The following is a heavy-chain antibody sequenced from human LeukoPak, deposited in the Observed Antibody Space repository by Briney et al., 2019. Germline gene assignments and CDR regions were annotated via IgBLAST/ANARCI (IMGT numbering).Heavy chain of an antibody. D-gene: IGHD6-6*01. CDR3: AKDRSIAARHFDY. V-gene: IGHV3-23*01. CDR2: ISGSGGST. J-gene: IGHJ4*02. Sequence: PGGSLRLSCAASGFTFSSYAMRWVRQAPGKGLEWVSAISGSGGSTYYEDSVKGRFTISRDNSKNTLYLQMNSLRAEDTAVYYCAKDRSIAARHFDYWGQGTLVTVSS. CDR1: GFTFSSYA.